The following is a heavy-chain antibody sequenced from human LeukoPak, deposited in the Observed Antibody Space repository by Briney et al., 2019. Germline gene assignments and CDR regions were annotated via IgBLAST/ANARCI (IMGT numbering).Heavy chain of an antibody. J-gene: IGHJ4*02. CDR1: GYTFTSYY. CDR3: AREPGREWFGELLGDY. Sequence: GASVKVSCKASGYTFTSYYMHWVRQAPGQGLECMGIINPSGGSTSYAQKFQGRVTMTRDTSTSTVYMELSSLRSEDTAVYYCAREPGREWFGELLGDYWGQGTLVTVSS. V-gene: IGHV1-46*01. D-gene: IGHD3-10*01. CDR2: INPSGGST.